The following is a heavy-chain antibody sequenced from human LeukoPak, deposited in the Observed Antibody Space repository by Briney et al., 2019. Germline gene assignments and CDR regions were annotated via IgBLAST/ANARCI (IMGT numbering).Heavy chain of an antibody. CDR2: VRGNGDST. Sequence: GGSLRLSCAASGFTLSSFAMHWVRQAPGKGLEWVAVVRGNGDSTHYADSVKGRFTISRDNSKNTLYLQMNSLRAEDTAVYYCAKGFFGSGTFPHNFDYWGQGTLVTVSS. D-gene: IGHD3-10*01. CDR3: AKGFFGSGTFPHNFDY. CDR1: GFTLSSFA. V-gene: IGHV3-23*01. J-gene: IGHJ4*02.